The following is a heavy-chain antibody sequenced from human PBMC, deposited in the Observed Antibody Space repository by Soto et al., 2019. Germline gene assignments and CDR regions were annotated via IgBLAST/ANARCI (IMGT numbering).Heavy chain of an antibody. Sequence: GESLKISCKGSGYSFTSYWIGWVRQMPGKGLEWMGIIYPGDSDTRYSPSFQGQVTISADKSISTAYLQWSSLKASDTAMYYCARHVAVAGTTGENHYYYYYMDVWGKGTTVTVSS. V-gene: IGHV5-51*01. CDR1: GYSFTSYW. D-gene: IGHD6-19*01. J-gene: IGHJ6*03. CDR2: IYPGDSDT. CDR3: ARHVAVAGTTGENHYYYYYMDV.